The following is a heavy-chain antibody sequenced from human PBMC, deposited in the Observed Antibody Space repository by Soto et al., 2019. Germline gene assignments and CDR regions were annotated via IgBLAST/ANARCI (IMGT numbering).Heavy chain of an antibody. CDR1: GGSISSYY. CDR2: IYYSGST. J-gene: IGHJ4*02. CDR3: ARSTYYYGSGSYSYYFDY. Sequence: SETLSLTCTVSGGSISSYYWSWIRQPPGKGLEWIGYIYYSGSTNYNPSLKSRVTISVDTSKNQFSLKLSSVTAADTAVYYCARSTYYYGSGSYSYYFDYWGQGTLVTVSS. D-gene: IGHD3-10*01. V-gene: IGHV4-59*01.